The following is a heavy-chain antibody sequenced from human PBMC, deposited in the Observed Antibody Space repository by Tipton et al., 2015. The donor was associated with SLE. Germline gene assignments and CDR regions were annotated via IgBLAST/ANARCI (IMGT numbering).Heavy chain of an antibody. CDR2: INHSGST. Sequence: TLSLTCAVYGGSFSGYYWSWIRQPPGKGLEWIGEINHSGSTNYNPSLKSRVTISVDTSKNQFSLKLSSVTAADTAVYYCARGSTGIVVVPAAHYYYYYMDVRGKGTTVTVSS. J-gene: IGHJ6*03. CDR1: GGSFSGYY. V-gene: IGHV4-34*01. CDR3: ARGSTGIVVVPAAHYYYYYMDV. D-gene: IGHD2-2*01.